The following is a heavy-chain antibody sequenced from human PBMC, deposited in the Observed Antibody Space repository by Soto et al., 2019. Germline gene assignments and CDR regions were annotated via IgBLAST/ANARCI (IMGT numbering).Heavy chain of an antibody. J-gene: IGHJ4*02. V-gene: IGHV3-23*01. CDR1: GFTFSNYA. CDR2: ISGTGATT. CDR3: AKDLKTTVVRAYDY. D-gene: IGHD4-17*01. Sequence: GGSLRLSCAASGFTFSNYAMTWVRQAPGKGPEWVSVISGTGATTYYADSVKGRFTISRDNSQNTLYLQMNSLRAEDTAVYYCAKDLKTTVVRAYDYRAQGTPVTVSS.